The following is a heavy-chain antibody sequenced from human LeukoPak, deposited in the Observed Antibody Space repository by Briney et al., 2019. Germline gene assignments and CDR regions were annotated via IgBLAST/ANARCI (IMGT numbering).Heavy chain of an antibody. J-gene: IGHJ3*02. CDR3: AKVMGHPLVSVTGAFDI. CDR2: ISGSGGST. Sequence: GGSLRLSCAASGFTFSSYAMSWVRQAPGKGLEWVSAISGSGGSTYYADSVKGRFTISRDNSKNTLYLQMNSLRAEDTAVYYCAKVMGHPLVSVTGAFDIWGQGTMVTVSS. CDR1: GFTFSSYA. D-gene: IGHD4-11*01. V-gene: IGHV3-23*01.